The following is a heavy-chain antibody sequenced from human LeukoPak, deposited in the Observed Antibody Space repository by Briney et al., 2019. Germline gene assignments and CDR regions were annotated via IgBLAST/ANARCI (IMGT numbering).Heavy chain of an antibody. CDR1: GFIFDNYA. CDR2: ISGFGGST. CDR3: ARRGGSSWSSFDY. J-gene: IGHJ4*02. Sequence: GGSLRLSCAASGFIFDNYAMNWVRQGPGKGLEWLTGISGFGGSTYYAASAKGRFTISRDNSGNTLFLQLNNLRVEDTAVYYCARRGGSSWSSFDYWGQGSLVTVSS. V-gene: IGHV3-23*01. D-gene: IGHD6-13*01.